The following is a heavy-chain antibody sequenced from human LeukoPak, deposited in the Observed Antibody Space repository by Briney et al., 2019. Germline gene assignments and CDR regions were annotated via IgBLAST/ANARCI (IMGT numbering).Heavy chain of an antibody. CDR1: GGSFSGYY. CDR2: INHSGST. J-gene: IGHJ5*02. V-gene: IGHV4-34*01. Sequence: KPSETLSLTCAVYGGSFSGYYRSWIRQPPGKGLEWIGEINHSGSTNYNPSLKSPVTISVDTSKNQFSLKLSSVTAADTAVYYCARAVFYYGSGKYNWFDPWGQGTLVTVSS. D-gene: IGHD3-10*01. CDR3: ARAVFYYGSGKYNWFDP.